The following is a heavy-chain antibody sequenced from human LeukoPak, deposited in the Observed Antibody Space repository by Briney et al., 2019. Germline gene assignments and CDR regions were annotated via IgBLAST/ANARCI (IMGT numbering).Heavy chain of an antibody. Sequence: SETLSLTCAVYGGSFSGYYWTWIRQPPGKGLEWCGEINHSGSTNYNPSLKSRVTMSVDSSNNHFFLKLNSVTAADTAVYYCARGRERWLQSLGLWGQGTLVTVSS. CDR3: ARGRERWLQSLGL. CDR1: GGSFSGYY. D-gene: IGHD5-24*01. CDR2: INHSGST. J-gene: IGHJ4*02. V-gene: IGHV4-34*01.